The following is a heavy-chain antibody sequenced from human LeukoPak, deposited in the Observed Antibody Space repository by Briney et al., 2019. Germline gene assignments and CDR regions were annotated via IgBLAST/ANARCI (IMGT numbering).Heavy chain of an antibody. V-gene: IGHV3-21*01. Sequence: GGSLRLSCAASGFTFSRYSVNWVRQAPGKGLEWVSCITGGSDYIFYADSVRGRFTISRDNAKNSLYLQMNSLRAEDTAVYYCAKFKGHYGDSEYYFDYWGQGTLVTVTS. CDR2: ITGGSDYI. CDR3: AKFKGHYGDSEYYFDY. J-gene: IGHJ4*02. CDR1: GFTFSRYS. D-gene: IGHD3-10*01.